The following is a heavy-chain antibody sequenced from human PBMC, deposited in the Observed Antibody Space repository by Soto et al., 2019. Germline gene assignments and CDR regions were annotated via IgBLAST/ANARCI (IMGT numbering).Heavy chain of an antibody. V-gene: IGHV3-11*01. J-gene: IGHJ3*02. CDR2: ISSSGSTI. D-gene: IGHD4-17*01. Sequence: NPAWSDRQSCAAAESAYSGDCRSFIYQTPGKGLEWVSYISSSGSTIYYADSVKGRFTISRDNAKNSLYLQMNSLRAEDTAVYYCARDPPGDSTNAFDIWGQGTMVTVSS. CDR1: ESAYSGDC. CDR3: ARDPPGDSTNAFDI.